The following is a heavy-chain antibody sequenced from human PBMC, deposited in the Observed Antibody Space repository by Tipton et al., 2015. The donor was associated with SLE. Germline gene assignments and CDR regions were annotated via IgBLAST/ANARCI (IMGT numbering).Heavy chain of an antibody. CDR1: GFAFDDYA. CDR2: ITWNSGDI. V-gene: IGHV3-9*01. D-gene: IGHD1-26*01. CDR3: VKVAYIGSRFDY. Sequence: SLRLSCSASGFAFDDYAMHWVRQVPGKGLEWVSGITWNSGDIGYADSVKGRFTISRDNAKNTLFLQMNSLRAEDTAVYYCVKVAYIGSRFDYWGQGTLVTVSS. J-gene: IGHJ4*02.